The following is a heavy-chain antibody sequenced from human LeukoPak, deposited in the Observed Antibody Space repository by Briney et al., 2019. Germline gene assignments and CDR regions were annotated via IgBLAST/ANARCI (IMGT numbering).Heavy chain of an antibody. CDR1: GGSISGYY. V-gene: IGHV4-59*08. CDR3: ARHVVAEHVPRLGEFYTDYFYMDV. D-gene: IGHD3-10*01. J-gene: IGHJ6*03. Sequence: PSETLSLTCTVSGGSISGYYWSWIRQPPGKGLEWIGYIYYSGSTNYNPSLKSRVTISVDTSKNQFSLKLSSVTAADTAVYFCARHVVAEHVPRLGEFYTDYFYMDVWGTGTTVIVSS. CDR2: IYYSGST.